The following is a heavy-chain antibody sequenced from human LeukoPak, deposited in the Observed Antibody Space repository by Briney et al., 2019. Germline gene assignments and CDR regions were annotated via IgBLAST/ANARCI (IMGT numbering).Heavy chain of an antibody. CDR2: ISYDGCNK. Sequence: GRSLRLSCAASGFTFSSYGMHWVRQAPGKGLEWVAVISYDGCNKYYADSVKGRFTISRDNSKSTLYLQMNSLRAEDTAVYYCAKGWQLGNWGQGTLVTVSS. CDR1: GFTFSSYG. D-gene: IGHD6-6*01. J-gene: IGHJ4*02. CDR3: AKGWQLGN. V-gene: IGHV3-30*18.